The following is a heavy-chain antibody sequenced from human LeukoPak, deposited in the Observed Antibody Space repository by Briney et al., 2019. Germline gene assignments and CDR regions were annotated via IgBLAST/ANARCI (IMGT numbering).Heavy chain of an antibody. V-gene: IGHV1-24*01. CDR1: GYTLTELS. CDR3: ARGRGTGYYVNWFDP. Sequence: ASVKVSCKVSGYTLTELSMHWVRQAPGKGLEWMGGFDPEDGETIYAQTFQGRVTMTEDTSTDTAYMELSSLRSEDTAVYYCARGRGTGYYVNWFDPWGQGTLVTVSS. J-gene: IGHJ5*02. D-gene: IGHD3-9*01. CDR2: FDPEDGET.